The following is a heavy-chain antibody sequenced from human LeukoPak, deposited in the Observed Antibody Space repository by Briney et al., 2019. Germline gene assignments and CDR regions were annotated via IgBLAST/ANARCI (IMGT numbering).Heavy chain of an antibody. CDR3: ARVSIDWSMYYFDY. CDR1: GFTFSSYS. V-gene: IGHV3-74*01. D-gene: IGHD3-9*01. J-gene: IGHJ4*02. Sequence: GGSLRLSCAASGFTFSSYSMNWVRQAPGKGLVWVSRINSDGSSTSYADSVKGRFTISRDNAKNTLYLQMNSLRAEDTAVYYCARVSIDWSMYYFDYWGQGTLVTVSS. CDR2: INSDGSST.